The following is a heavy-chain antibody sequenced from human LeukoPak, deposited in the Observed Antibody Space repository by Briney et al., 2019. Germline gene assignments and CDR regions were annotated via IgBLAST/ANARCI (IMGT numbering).Heavy chain of an antibody. V-gene: IGHV4-59*01. CDR3: ARATLGYCSSTSCDSAFDI. D-gene: IGHD2-2*01. Sequence: SETLSLTCTVSGGSINGYYWSWIRQPPGKGLEWIGYIYYSGSTKYNPSLKSRVTISVDASKKQFSLKLSSETAADTAVYYCARATLGYCSSTSCDSAFDIWGQGTMVTVSS. J-gene: IGHJ3*02. CDR2: IYYSGST. CDR1: GGSINGYY.